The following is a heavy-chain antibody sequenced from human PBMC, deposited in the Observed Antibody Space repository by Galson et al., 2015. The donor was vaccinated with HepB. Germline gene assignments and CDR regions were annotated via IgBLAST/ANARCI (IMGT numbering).Heavy chain of an antibody. CDR3: AKDDAGIGMSY. CDR2: IKLDGSDK. D-gene: IGHD6-13*01. Sequence: SLSLSCAASGFIFGSYWMSWVRQAPGKGLEWVANIKLDGSDKYYVDSVKGRFTISRDHAKNSLYLQMNNLRAEDTAIYYCAKDDAGIGMSYWGRGTLVTVFS. V-gene: IGHV3-7*03. CDR1: GFIFGSYW. J-gene: IGHJ4*02.